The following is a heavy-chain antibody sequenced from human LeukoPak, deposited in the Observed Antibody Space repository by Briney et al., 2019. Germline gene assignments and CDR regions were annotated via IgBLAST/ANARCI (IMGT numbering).Heavy chain of an antibody. Sequence: ASVKVSCKASGYTFTRYYMHWVRQAPGQGLEWMGRINPNSGGTNYAQKFQGRVTMTRDTSISTAYMELSRLRSDDTAVYYCARDMVRGVIIPDYWGQGALVTVSS. CDR2: INPNSGGT. CDR3: ARDMVRGVIIPDY. V-gene: IGHV1-2*06. CDR1: GYTFTRYY. J-gene: IGHJ4*02. D-gene: IGHD3-10*01.